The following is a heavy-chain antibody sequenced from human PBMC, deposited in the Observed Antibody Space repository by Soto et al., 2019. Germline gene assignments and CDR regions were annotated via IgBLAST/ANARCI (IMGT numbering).Heavy chain of an antibody. V-gene: IGHV1-18*01. CDR2: ISAYNGNT. CDR1: GYTFTSYG. CDR3: AREGDYDIVTGYYIIHYYYGMDV. Sequence: ASVKVSCKASGYTFTSYGISWVRQAPGQGLEWMGWISAYNGNTNYAQKLQGRVTMTTDTSTSTAYMELRSLRSDDTAVYYCAREGDYDIVTGYYIIHYYYGMDVWGQGTTVTVSS. D-gene: IGHD3-9*01. J-gene: IGHJ6*02.